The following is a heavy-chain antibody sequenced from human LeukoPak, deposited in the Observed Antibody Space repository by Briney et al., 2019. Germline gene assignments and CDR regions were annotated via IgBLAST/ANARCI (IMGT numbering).Heavy chain of an antibody. CDR2: IIPIFGTA. CDR1: GYTFTSYD. V-gene: IGHV1-69*05. D-gene: IGHD3-10*01. CDR3: ARDYYGSGSYYNGGFDP. J-gene: IGHJ5*02. Sequence: SVKVSCKASGYTFTSYDINGVRQATGQGLEWMGGIIPIFGTANYVQKFQGRVTITTDESTSTAYMELSSLRSEDTAVYYCARDYYGSGSYYNGGFDPWGQGTLVTVSS.